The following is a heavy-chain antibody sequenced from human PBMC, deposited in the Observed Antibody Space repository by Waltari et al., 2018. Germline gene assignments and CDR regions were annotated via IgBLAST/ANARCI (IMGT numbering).Heavy chain of an antibody. Sequence: QVQLVQSGAEVKKPGASVKVSCKASGSTFISYYMHWVRQAPGQGLEWMGIINPRGGSGKDAQKFQGRVSMTRDTSTRTVDMEVSSLRSEDTAVYYCARSDYDFWTGAGAFHYWGQGTLVTVSS. CDR2: INPRGGSG. D-gene: IGHD3-3*01. V-gene: IGHV1-46*01. J-gene: IGHJ4*02. CDR3: ARSDYDFWTGAGAFHY. CDR1: GSTFISYY.